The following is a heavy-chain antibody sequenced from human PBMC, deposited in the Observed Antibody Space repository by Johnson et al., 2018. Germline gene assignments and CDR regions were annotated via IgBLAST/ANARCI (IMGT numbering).Heavy chain of an antibody. CDR3: ERCGVEVGPYGIDV. V-gene: IGHV3-74*02. J-gene: IGHJ6*02. Sequence: VQLVETGGGLVQPGGSLRLSCAASGFTFSSYWMHWVRQAPGKGLMWVSRITSDGSRTNYADSVKGRFTISRDNAKSTLYLQMNSLRAEDTAVYYCERCGVEVGPYGIDVWGQGTTVTVSS. CDR1: GFTFSSYW. CDR2: ITSDGSRT. D-gene: IGHD2-15*01.